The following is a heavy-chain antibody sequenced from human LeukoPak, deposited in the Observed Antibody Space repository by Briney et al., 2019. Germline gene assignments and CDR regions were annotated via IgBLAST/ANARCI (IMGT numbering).Heavy chain of an antibody. D-gene: IGHD5-18*01. CDR2: IIPIFGTA. V-gene: IGHV1-69*13. CDR1: GGTFSSYA. Sequence: GASVKVSCKASGGTFSSYAISWVRQAPGQGLEWMGGIIPIFGTANYAQKFQGRVTITADESTSTAYMGLSSLRSEDTAVYYCAIGRDTAMVQDYYYYGMDVWGQGTTVTVSS. CDR3: AIGRDTAMVQDYYYYGMDV. J-gene: IGHJ6*02.